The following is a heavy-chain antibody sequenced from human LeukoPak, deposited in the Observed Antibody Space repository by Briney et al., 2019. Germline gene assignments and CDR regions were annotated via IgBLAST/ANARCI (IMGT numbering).Heavy chain of an antibody. D-gene: IGHD3-22*01. V-gene: IGHV3-30*02. CDR3: ARVGVPYYYDSSGYYSNLFFDY. J-gene: IGHJ4*02. Sequence: GGSLRLSCAASGFTFSSYGMHWVRQAPGKGLEWVAFIRYDGSNKYYADSVKGRFTISRDNSKNTLYLQMNSLRAEDTAVYYCARVGVPYYYDSSGYYSNLFFDYWGQGTLVTVSS. CDR1: GFTFSSYG. CDR2: IRYDGSNK.